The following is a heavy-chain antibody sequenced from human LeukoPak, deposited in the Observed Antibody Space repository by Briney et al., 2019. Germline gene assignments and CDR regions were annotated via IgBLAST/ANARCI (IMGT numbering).Heavy chain of an antibody. CDR1: GGSISSGDYY. D-gene: IGHD2-21*02. V-gene: IGHV4-30-4*01. CDR2: IYYSGST. CDR3: ARDGLALVVTALLGMDV. J-gene: IGHJ6*02. Sequence: SETLSLTCTVSGGSISSGDYYWSWIRQPPGKGLEWIGYIYYSGSTYYNPSLKSRVTISVDTSKNQFSLKLSSVTAADTAVYYCARDGLALVVTALLGMDVWGQGTTVTVSS.